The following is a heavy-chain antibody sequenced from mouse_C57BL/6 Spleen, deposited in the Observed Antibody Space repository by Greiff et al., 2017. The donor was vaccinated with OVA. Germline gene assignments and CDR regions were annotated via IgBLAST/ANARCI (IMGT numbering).Heavy chain of an antibody. CDR2: ISDGGSYT. CDR1: GFTFSSYA. V-gene: IGHV5-4*01. D-gene: IGHD1-1*01. J-gene: IGHJ2*01. Sequence: DVKLVESGGGLVKPGGSLKLSCAASGFTFSSYAMSWVRQTPEKRLEWVATISDGGSYTYYPDNVKGRFTISRDNAKNNLYLQMSHLKSEDTAMYYCARDRGSSFGYFDYWGQGTTLTVSS. CDR3: ARDRGSSFGYFDY.